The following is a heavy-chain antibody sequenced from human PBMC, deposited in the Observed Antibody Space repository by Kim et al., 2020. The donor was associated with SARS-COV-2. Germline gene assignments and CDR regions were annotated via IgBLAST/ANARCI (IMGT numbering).Heavy chain of an antibody. CDR3: AGGAYGSGWGN. CDR1: GGSIKTDNYY. Sequence: SETLSLTCSVSGGSIKTDNYYWGWIRQPPGKRLEWIGSIYYSANTYYHPSLRSRVTVSVDTSKNQLSLKPRSVAAADTSVYYRAGGAYGSGWGNWGQGTLLTVST. CDR2: IYYSANT. J-gene: IGHJ4*02. D-gene: IGHD6-19*01. V-gene: IGHV4-39*01.